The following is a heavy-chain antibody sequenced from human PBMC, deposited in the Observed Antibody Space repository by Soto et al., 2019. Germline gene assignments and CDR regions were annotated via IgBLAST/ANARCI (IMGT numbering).Heavy chain of an antibody. J-gene: IGHJ6*02. CDR2: IDYSGST. Sequence: SDTLSLTCATSRHSITNYNYYWGWIRQPPGKGLEWIGSIDYSGSTYYNPSLKSRVTISVDASKNQFSLKVSSGTAADTAVYYCARRRTSYGMDVWGQGTTVS. CDR3: ARRRTSYGMDV. V-gene: IGHV4-39*01. CDR1: RHSITNYNYY.